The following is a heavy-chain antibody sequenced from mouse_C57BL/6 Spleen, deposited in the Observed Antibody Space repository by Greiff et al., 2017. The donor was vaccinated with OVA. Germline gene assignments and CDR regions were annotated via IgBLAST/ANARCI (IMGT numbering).Heavy chain of an antibody. CDR1: GYAFSSYW. D-gene: IGHD1-1*01. CDR2: IYPGDGDT. V-gene: IGHV1-80*01. J-gene: IGHJ2*01. CDR3: ARRDYGPYYFDY. Sequence: QVQLKQSGAELVKPGASVKISCKASGYAFSSYWLNWVKQRPGKGLEWIGQIYPGDGDTNYNGKFKGKAKLTADKSSSTAYMQLSSLTSEDSAVYFCARRDYGPYYFDYWGQGTTLTVSS.